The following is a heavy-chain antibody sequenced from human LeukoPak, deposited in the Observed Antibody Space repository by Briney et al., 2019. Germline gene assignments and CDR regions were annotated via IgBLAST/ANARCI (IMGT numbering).Heavy chain of an antibody. Sequence: GGSLRLSCAASGFTFSSYSMNWVRQAPGKAREWVSSLSNSSSYIYYAASLKGRFTISGDKAKNSLYLQMTSLRAEDTAVYYCARGYSSGWYWKYFQHWGQGTLVTASS. V-gene: IGHV3-21*01. CDR1: GFTFSSYS. J-gene: IGHJ1*01. D-gene: IGHD6-19*01. CDR3: ARGYSSGWYWKYFQH. CDR2: LSNSSSYI.